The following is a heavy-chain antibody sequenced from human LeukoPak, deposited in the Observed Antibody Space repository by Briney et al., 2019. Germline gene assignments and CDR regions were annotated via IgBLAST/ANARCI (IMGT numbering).Heavy chain of an antibody. Sequence: GGSLRLSCAASGFDFDDYGMSWVRQAPGKGLEWVSGINWSGGSTGYGDSVKGRFTISRDKTSLFLQMNSLRAEDTALYYCVKAVSGYGGYVTYYFDYWGQGTLVIVSS. CDR1: GFDFDDYG. J-gene: IGHJ4*02. CDR3: VKAVSGYGGYVTYYFDY. V-gene: IGHV3-20*04. D-gene: IGHD5-12*01. CDR2: INWSGGST.